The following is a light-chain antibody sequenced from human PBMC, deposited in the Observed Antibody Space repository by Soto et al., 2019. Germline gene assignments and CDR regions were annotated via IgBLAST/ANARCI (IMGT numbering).Light chain of an antibody. J-gene: IGLJ1*01. Sequence: QSALAQPASVCGSAGQSITISCTGTNSDVGGYNFVSWYQQHPGKAPKLMIYEVSNRPSGVSNRFSGSKSGNTTSLTISGLRAEDEADYYCSSYTSSSIVDRVFGPGTKVTGL. V-gene: IGLV2-14*01. CDR2: EVS. CDR1: NSDVGGYNF. CDR3: SSYTSSSIVDRV.